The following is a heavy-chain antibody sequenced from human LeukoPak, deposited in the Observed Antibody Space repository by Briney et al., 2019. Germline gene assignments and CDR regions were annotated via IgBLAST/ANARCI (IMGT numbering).Heavy chain of an antibody. Sequence: GGSLRLSCAAPGFTFSSYEMNWVRQAPGKGLEWVSYISSSSSYTNYADSVKGRFTISRDNAKNSLYLQMNSLRAEDTAVYYCARYCSSTSCYDYWGQGTLVTVSS. D-gene: IGHD2-2*01. CDR2: ISSSSSYT. CDR1: GFTFSSYE. J-gene: IGHJ4*02. V-gene: IGHV3-21*05. CDR3: ARYCSSTSCYDY.